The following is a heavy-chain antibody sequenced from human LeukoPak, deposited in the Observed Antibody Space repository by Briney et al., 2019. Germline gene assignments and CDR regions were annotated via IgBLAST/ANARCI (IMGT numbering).Heavy chain of an antibody. CDR2: ISYSGST. CDR1: GGSISNYY. Sequence: SETLSLTCTVSGGSISNYYWSWIRQPPGKGLEWIGYISYSGSTNYNPSLRSRVAISEDTSRNQFSLRLNSVTTADTAVYYCARHIPVIWSSGYYYGMDVWGQGTTVTVSS. D-gene: IGHD3-3*01. J-gene: IGHJ6*02. V-gene: IGHV4-59*08. CDR3: ARHIPVIWSSGYYYGMDV.